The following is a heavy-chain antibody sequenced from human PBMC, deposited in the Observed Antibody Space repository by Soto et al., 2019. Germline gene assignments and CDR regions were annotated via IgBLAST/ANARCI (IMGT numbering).Heavy chain of an antibody. D-gene: IGHD3-16*01. V-gene: IGHV3-66*01. CDR3: ARAGFYVQA. CDR1: GFIVSNNY. CDR2: LYRGGVT. Sequence: VSLVESGGGFVQSGGSLRLSCAASGFIVSNNYMTWVRQTPGKPLEWVSLLYRGGVTDYADSVRGRFTISRDESTNTLYLQMTSLRVDDTAVYYCARAGFYVQAWGQGTLVTVSS. J-gene: IGHJ4*02.